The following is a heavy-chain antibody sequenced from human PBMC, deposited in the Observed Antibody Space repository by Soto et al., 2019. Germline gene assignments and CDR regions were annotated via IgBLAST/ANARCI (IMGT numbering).Heavy chain of an antibody. CDR3: ARVPPWGDSGSFYIQHYDS. J-gene: IGHJ4*02. CDR2: INVGSGNT. Sequence: ASVKVSCKSSGNSFVTYAIHWVRQAPGQRLQWMGWINVGSGNTKYAQDFQGRVTFTRDTAATTTFMELSSPRSEDAAVYYCARVPPWGDSGSFYIQHYDSWGQGTLVTVSS. D-gene: IGHD3-10*01. CDR1: GNSFVTYA. V-gene: IGHV1-3*01.